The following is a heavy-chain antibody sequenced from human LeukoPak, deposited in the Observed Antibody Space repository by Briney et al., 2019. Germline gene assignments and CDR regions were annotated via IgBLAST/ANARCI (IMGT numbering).Heavy chain of an antibody. J-gene: IGHJ1*01. CDR2: IYHSGST. D-gene: IGHD6-6*01. CDR1: GGSISTYY. Sequence: SETLSLTCIVSGGSISTYYWNWIRQPPGKGLEWIGYIYHSGSTNYNPSLQSRVTISVDTSKNQSSLNLNSVTAADTAVYYCARGGAARLHFQNWGQGTLVTVSS. CDR3: ARGGAARLHFQN. V-gene: IGHV4-59*01.